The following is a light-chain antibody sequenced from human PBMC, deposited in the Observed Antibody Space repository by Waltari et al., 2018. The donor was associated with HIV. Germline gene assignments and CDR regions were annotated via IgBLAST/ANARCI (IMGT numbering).Light chain of an antibody. CDR2: SNN. V-gene: IGLV1-44*01. Sequence: QSVLTQPPSASGTPGQRVSISCSGSSSNIGSNIVNWYQQLPGTAPKLLIYSNNQRPSGVPDRCSGSKSGTSASLAISGLQSEDEADYYCAAWDDSLNAWVFGGGTKLTVL. CDR3: AAWDDSLNAWV. J-gene: IGLJ3*02. CDR1: SSNIGSNI.